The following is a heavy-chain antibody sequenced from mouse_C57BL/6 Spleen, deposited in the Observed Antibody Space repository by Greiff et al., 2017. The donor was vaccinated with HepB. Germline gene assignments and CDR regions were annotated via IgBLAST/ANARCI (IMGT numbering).Heavy chain of an antibody. J-gene: IGHJ1*03. D-gene: IGHD1-1*01. Sequence: QVQLKQPGTELVKPGASVKLSCKASGYTFTSYWMHWVKQRPGQGLEWIGNINPSNGGTNYNEKFKSKATLTVDKSSSTAYMQLSSLTSEDSAVYYCAREGITTVVATYWYFDVWGTGTTVTVSS. CDR1: GYTFTSYW. CDR3: AREGITTVVATYWYFDV. CDR2: INPSNGGT. V-gene: IGHV1-53*01.